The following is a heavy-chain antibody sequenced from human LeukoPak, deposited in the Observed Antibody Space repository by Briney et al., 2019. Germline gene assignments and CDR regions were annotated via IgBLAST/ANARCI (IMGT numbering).Heavy chain of an antibody. D-gene: IGHD3-22*01. V-gene: IGHV1-69*13. J-gene: IGHJ4*02. CDR2: IIPIFGTA. Sequence: SVKVSCKASGGTFSSYAISWVRQAPGQGLEWMGGIIPIFGTANYAQKFQGRVTITADESTSTAYMELSSLRSEDTAVYYCARGGVNYDSSGNDYWGQGTLVTVSS. CDR3: ARGGVNYDSSGNDY. CDR1: GGTFSSYA.